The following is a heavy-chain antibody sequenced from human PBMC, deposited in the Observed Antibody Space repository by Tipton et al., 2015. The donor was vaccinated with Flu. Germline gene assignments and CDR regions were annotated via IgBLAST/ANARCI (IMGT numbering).Heavy chain of an antibody. J-gene: IGHJ6*02. V-gene: IGHV3-43D*03. CDR2: ISWDGGST. Sequence: QLVQSGGVVVQPGGSLRLSCAASGFTFVDYAMHWVRQAPGKGLEWVSLISWDGGSTYYADSVKGRFTISRDNSKNSLYLQMNSLRAEDTALYYCAKDIGPYYDILTGDNGMDVWGQGTTVTVSS. D-gene: IGHD3-9*01. CDR3: AKDIGPYYDILTGDNGMDV. CDR1: GFTFVDYA.